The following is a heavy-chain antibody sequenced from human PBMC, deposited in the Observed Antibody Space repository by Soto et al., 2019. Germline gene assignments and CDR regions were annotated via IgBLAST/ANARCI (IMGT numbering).Heavy chain of an antibody. Sequence: PSETLSLTCTVSGGSISSGGYYWSWIRQHPGKGLEWIGYIYYSGSTHYNPSLKSRVTISVDTSKNQFSLKLSSVTAADTAVYYCARELVSCSGGSCYVFGWFDPWGQGTLVTVSS. V-gene: IGHV4-31*03. CDR1: GGSISSGGYY. CDR3: ARELVSCSGGSCYVFGWFDP. J-gene: IGHJ5*02. D-gene: IGHD2-15*01. CDR2: IYYSGST.